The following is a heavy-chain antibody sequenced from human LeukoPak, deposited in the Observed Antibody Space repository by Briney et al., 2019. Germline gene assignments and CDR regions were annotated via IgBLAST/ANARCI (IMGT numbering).Heavy chain of an antibody. CDR2: MNPNSGNT. D-gene: IGHD5-18*01. CDR3: ARSGGYSYGYSALIPFDY. CDR1: GYTFTSYD. V-gene: IGHV1-8*01. Sequence: ASVKVSCKASGYTFTSYDINWVRQATGQGLEWMGWMNPNSGNTAYEQKFQGRVTMTRNTSISTAYMELSSLRSEDTAVYYCARSGGYSYGYSALIPFDYWGQGTLVTVSS. J-gene: IGHJ4*02.